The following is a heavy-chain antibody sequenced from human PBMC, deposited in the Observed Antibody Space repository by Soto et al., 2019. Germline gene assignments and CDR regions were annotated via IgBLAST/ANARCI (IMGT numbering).Heavy chain of an antibody. CDR2: IDWADDK. J-gene: IGHJ4*02. D-gene: IGHD5-18*01. V-gene: IGHV2-70*01. CDR3: SRAVGGFTYGYPDY. CDR1: GFSLSTTGMC. Sequence: SGPMLVNPTQTLTLTCTFSGFSLSTTGMCVSWIRQPPGKALEWLALIDWADDKYYSTSLKTRLTISKDTSKNQVVLTMTNVEPVDTATYFCSRAVGGFTYGYPDYWGQGTLVTVSS.